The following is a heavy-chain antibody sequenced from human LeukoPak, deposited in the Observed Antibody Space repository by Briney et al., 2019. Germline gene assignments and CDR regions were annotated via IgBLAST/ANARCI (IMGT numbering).Heavy chain of an antibody. V-gene: IGHV4-30-2*01. CDR1: GGSISSGGYS. J-gene: IGHJ3*02. CDR3: ARMAREGPATGAFDI. D-gene: IGHD2-15*01. CDR2: IYHSGST. Sequence: SETLSLTCAVSGGSISSGGYSWSWIRQPPGKGLEWIGYIYHSGSTYYNPSLKSRVTISVDRSKNLFSLKLSSVTAADTAVYYCARMAREGPATGAFDIWGQGTMVTVSS.